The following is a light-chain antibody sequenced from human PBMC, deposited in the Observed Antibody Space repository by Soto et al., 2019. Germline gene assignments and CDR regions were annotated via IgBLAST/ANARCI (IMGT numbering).Light chain of an antibody. CDR3: QQYGTSPRT. V-gene: IGKV3-20*01. CDR2: GAS. Sequence: TLVTEASVTLSFSRGPTATPSCRASQSVSSSYLAWYQQKPGQAPRLLIFGASSRATGIPDRLSGSGSGTDFTLTISRLEPQDFAVYYCQQYGTSPRTFGQGTKVDIK. CDR1: QSVSSSY. J-gene: IGKJ1*01.